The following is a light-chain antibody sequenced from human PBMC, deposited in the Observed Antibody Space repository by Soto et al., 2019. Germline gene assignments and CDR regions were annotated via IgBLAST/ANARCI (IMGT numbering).Light chain of an antibody. J-gene: IGLJ3*02. Sequence: QSVLTQPPSVSGAPGQRVTISCTGNSSNLGAGYDVHWYQQLPGTAPKLLIYGNTDRSSGIPERFSGSNSGNTATLTISRVEAGDEADYYCQVWDSDSDHSAVFGGGTKLTVL. CDR1: SSNLGAGYD. CDR3: QVWDSDSDHSAV. V-gene: IGLV1-40*01. CDR2: GNT.